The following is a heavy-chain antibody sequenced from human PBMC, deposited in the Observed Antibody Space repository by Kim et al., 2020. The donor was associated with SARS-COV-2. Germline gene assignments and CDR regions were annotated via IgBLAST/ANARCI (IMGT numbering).Heavy chain of an antibody. J-gene: IGHJ4*02. CDR3: AKDARNYFDSTLIDY. V-gene: IGHV3-9*01. D-gene: IGHD3-22*01. CDR2: ISWNSGSI. Sequence: GGSLRLSCAASGFTFVDYAMHWVRQAPGKGLEWVSGISWNSGSIGYADSVKGRFTISRDNAKNSLYLQMHSLRPEDTALYYCAKDARNYFDSTLIDYWGQGTLVTVSS. CDR1: GFTFVDYA.